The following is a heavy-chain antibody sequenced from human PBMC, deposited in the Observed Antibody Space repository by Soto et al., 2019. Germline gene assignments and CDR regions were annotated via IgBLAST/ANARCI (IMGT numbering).Heavy chain of an antibody. J-gene: IGHJ4*02. CDR1: GDSISSNTYS. CDR3: ARGVLGRFDY. D-gene: IGHD3-10*01. V-gene: IGHV4-30-2*01. CDR2: IYHSGST. Sequence: PSETLSLTFTVSGDSISSNTYSWSWIRQPPGKGLEWIGYIYHSGSTYYNPSLKSRVTISIDKSKNQFSLKMTAVTAADTAVFYCARGVLGRFDYWGLGTLVTVSS.